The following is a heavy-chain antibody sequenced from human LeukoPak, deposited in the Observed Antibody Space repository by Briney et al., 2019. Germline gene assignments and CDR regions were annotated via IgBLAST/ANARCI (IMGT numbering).Heavy chain of an antibody. D-gene: IGHD4-11*01. CDR3: ARVFTVLYYYYMDV. CDR1: GGSFSGYY. J-gene: IGHJ6*03. CDR2: IYYSGST. V-gene: IGHV4-59*01. Sequence: SETLSLTCAVYGGSFSGYYWSWIRQPPGKGLEWIGYIYYSGSTNYNPSLKSRVTISVDTSKNQFSLKLSSVTAADTAVYYCARVFTVLYYYYMDVWGKGTTVTVSS.